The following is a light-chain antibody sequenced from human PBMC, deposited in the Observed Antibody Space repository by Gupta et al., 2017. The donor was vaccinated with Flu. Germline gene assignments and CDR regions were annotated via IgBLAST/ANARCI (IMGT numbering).Light chain of an antibody. CDR1: QSLVYSDGSTV. Sequence: DSVLTQSPISLPVTLGQSGSGSCRSSQSLVYSDGSTVLHWFHQRPGQSPRRLIYLVSRLESGVPDRFSGSGSGTEFTLKISMVEAEDVGIYFCMQGAHWPWAFGQGTKVEIK. CDR2: LVS. V-gene: IGKV2-30*01. J-gene: IGKJ1*01. CDR3: MQGAHWPWA.